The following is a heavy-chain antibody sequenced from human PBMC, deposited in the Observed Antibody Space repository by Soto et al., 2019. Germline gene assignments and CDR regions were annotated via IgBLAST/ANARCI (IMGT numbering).Heavy chain of an antibody. V-gene: IGHV3-21*01. CDR1: GLPVSDYT. D-gene: IGHD3-10*01. CDR3: ATTYGQVYYCYGMDM. J-gene: IGHJ6*02. CDR2: MSSTSSYI. Sequence: EVQLVESGGGLVQPGGSLRLSCAGSGLPVSDYTMNWVRQAPGKGLEWVSCMSSTSSYIYYADSVKGRFTISRDNAKNTLYLQMNSLRDENTAVYYCATTYGQVYYCYGMDMWGQGTTVTVSS.